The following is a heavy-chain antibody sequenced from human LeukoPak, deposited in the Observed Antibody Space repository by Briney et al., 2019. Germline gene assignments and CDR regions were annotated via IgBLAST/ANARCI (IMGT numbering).Heavy chain of an antibody. V-gene: IGHV3-9*01. J-gene: IGHJ5*02. D-gene: IGHD2-15*01. Sequence: GRSLRLSCAASGFTFDDYAMHWVRQAPGKGLEWVSGISWNSGSIGYADSVKGRFTISRDNSKNTLYLQMNSLRAEDTAVYYCAKDQARGFVGNNWFDPWGQGTLVTVSS. CDR1: GFTFDDYA. CDR2: ISWNSGSI. CDR3: AKDQARGFVGNNWFDP.